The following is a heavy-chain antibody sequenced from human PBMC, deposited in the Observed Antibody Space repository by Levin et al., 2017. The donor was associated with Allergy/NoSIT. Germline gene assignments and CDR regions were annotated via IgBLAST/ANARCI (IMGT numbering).Heavy chain of an antibody. J-gene: IGHJ4*02. CDR1: GFSFSTYS. D-gene: IGHD4/OR15-4a*01. V-gene: IGHV3-69-1*02. CDR3: ASLQYGDYGNDY. Sequence: GGSLRLSCAASGFSFSTYSMNWVRQAPGKGLEWVSAIESHGTTYYPDSVKGRFTISRDNAKDSLYLQMNSLRAEDTAVYYCASLQYGDYGNDYWGQGTLVTVSS. CDR2: IESHGTT.